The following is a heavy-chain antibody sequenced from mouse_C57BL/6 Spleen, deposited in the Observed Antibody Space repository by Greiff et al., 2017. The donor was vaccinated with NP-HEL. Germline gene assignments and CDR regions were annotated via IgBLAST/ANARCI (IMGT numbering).Heavy chain of an antibody. CDR3: ARTRITTVVARYFDV. D-gene: IGHD1-1*01. V-gene: IGHV1-26*01. CDR2: INPNNGGT. Sequence: VQLQQSGPELVKPGASVKISCKASGYTFTDYYMNWVKQSHGKSLEWIGDINPNNGGTSYNQKFKGKATLTVDKSSSTAYMELRSLTSEDSAVYYCARTRITTVVARYFDVWGTGTTVTVSS. CDR1: GYTFTDYY. J-gene: IGHJ1*03.